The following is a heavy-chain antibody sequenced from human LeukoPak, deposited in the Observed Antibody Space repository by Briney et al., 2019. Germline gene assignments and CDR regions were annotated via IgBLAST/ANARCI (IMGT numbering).Heavy chain of an antibody. Sequence: GRSLRLSCAASGFTLSSYGMHWVRQAPGKGLEWVAVIWYDGSNKYNADSVKGRFTISRDNSKNTLYLQMNSLRAEDTAVYYCARQTSSRALDYWGQGTLVTVSS. CDR3: ARQTSSRALDY. V-gene: IGHV3-33*01. J-gene: IGHJ4*02. CDR2: IWYDGSNK. CDR1: GFTLSSYG. D-gene: IGHD6-13*01.